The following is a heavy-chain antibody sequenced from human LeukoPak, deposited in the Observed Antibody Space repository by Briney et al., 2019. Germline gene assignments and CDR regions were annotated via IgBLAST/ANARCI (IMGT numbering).Heavy chain of an antibody. CDR1: GFIFCNYA. J-gene: IGHJ3*02. D-gene: IGHD5-12*01. Sequence: PGGSLRLSCAASGFIFCNYAMNWVRQAPGKGLDWLSYISSSSRTIYYADSVKGRFTIYRDKAKNSLYLQMNSLRDEDTAVYSCASGTSWGYDPNGFDIWGQGTMVTVSS. V-gene: IGHV3-48*02. CDR3: ASGTSWGYDPNGFDI. CDR2: ISSSSRTI.